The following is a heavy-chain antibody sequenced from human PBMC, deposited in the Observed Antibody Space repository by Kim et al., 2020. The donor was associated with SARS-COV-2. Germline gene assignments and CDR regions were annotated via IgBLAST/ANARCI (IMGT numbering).Heavy chain of an antibody. V-gene: IGHV3-21*01. Sequence: GGSLRLSCAASGFTFSSYSMNWVRQAPGKGLEWVASISNSSSNKYYADSVKGRFTISRDNAKNSLYLQMNSLRAEDTAVYYCARDSYNWNSVVRISWFDPWGQGTPVTVSS. CDR1: GFTFSSYS. J-gene: IGHJ5*02. D-gene: IGHD1-7*01. CDR3: ARDSYNWNSVVRISWFDP. CDR2: ISNSSSNK.